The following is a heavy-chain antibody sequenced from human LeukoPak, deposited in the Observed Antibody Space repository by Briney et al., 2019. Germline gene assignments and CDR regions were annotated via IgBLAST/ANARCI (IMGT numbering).Heavy chain of an antibody. Sequence: GGSLRLSCAASGINFNTYWMNWFRQAPGKGLEWVGNINQDGSEKNYVESVKGRFTISRDNAESSLYLQMNSLRAEDTAVYYCARPHNTAAGTPFDYWGQGTLVTVSS. D-gene: IGHD6-13*01. V-gene: IGHV3-7*01. CDR1: GINFNTYW. CDR3: ARPHNTAAGTPFDY. CDR2: INQDGSEK. J-gene: IGHJ4*02.